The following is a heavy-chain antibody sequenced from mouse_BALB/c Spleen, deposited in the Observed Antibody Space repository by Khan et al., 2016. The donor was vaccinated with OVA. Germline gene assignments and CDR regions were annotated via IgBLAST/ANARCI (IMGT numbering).Heavy chain of an antibody. D-gene: IGHD2-2*01. CDR1: GYTFTSYV. V-gene: IGHV1S56*01. J-gene: IGHJ4*01. CDR2: IYPGDDST. Sequence: QVQLQQSGPELVKPGALVNISCKASGYTFTSYVLHWVKRRPGQGLEWIGWIYPGDDSTNYNEKFKGMATLTADKSSNTAYIQLSSLTSEYSAVSCCAREGLRGVGLDYWGQGTSVTVSS. CDR3: AREGLRGVGLDY.